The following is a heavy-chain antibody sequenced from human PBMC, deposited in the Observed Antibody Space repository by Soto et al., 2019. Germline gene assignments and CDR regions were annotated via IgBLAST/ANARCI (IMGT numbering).Heavy chain of an antibody. CDR3: AKGLLSVSVVITVPNDAFDI. D-gene: IGHD3-22*01. CDR2: ISGSGGST. CDR1: GFTFSSYA. J-gene: IGHJ3*02. V-gene: IGHV3-23*01. Sequence: GGSLRLSCAASGFTFSSYAMSWVRQAPGKGLEWVSAISGSGGSTYYADSVKGRFTISRDNSKNTLYLQMNSLRAEDTAVYYCAKGLLSVSVVITVPNDAFDIWGQGTMVTVSS.